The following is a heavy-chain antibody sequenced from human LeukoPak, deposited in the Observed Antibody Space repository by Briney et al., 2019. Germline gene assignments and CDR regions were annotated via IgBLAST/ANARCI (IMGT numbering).Heavy chain of an antibody. D-gene: IGHD3-22*01. Sequence: GASVKVSCKASGYTFTSYYMHWVRQAPGQGLEWMGIINPSGGSTSYAQKFQGRFTMAMDTSTSTVYMELSSLRSEDTAVYYCARDGSEYYYDSSGKYFFDYWGQGTLVTVSS. CDR3: ARDGSEYYYDSSGKYFFDY. CDR1: GYTFTSYY. CDR2: INPSGGST. J-gene: IGHJ4*02. V-gene: IGHV1-46*01.